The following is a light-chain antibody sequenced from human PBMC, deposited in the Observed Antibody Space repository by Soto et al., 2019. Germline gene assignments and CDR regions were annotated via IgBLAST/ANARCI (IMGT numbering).Light chain of an antibody. CDR3: QQYNSYSQT. CDR1: QSIDIW. CDR2: DAS. V-gene: IGKV1-5*01. J-gene: IGKJ1*01. Sequence: DIQMTQSPSTLSASVGDRVTITFRASQSIDIWLAWYQQKPGKAPKLLISDASSVESGVPPRFSGSGSGTEFTLTISSLQPDDLATYYCQQYNSYSQTFGQGTKVDIK.